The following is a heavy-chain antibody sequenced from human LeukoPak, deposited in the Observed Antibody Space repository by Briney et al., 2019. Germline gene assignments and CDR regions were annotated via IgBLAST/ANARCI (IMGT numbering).Heavy chain of an antibody. Sequence: SETLSLTCTVSGGSISRDYWNWIRQSPGKGLEWIGSVYYSGTPYDHPSLKSRVVISVDTSKNQFSLKLSSVTAADTAVYYCARLLYDSSGYYYFDYWGQGTLVTVSS. J-gene: IGHJ4*02. CDR1: GGSISRDY. D-gene: IGHD3-22*01. CDR2: VYYSGTP. CDR3: ARLLYDSSGYYYFDY. V-gene: IGHV4-59*05.